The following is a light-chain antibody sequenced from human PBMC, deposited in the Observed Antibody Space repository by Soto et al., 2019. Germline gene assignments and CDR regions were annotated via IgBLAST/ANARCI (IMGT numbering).Light chain of an antibody. J-gene: IGKJ2*01. CDR2: GAS. Sequence: DIQFTQSPSFLSASVGDRVTITCRASQDITNFLAWYQHKPGKAPELLIYGASTSHSGVPPRFSGSGSGTDFTLPLSSLQPEHLVTSLCQHLNSYHSTFGQGT. CDR1: QDITNF. CDR3: QHLNSYHST. V-gene: IGKV1-9*01.